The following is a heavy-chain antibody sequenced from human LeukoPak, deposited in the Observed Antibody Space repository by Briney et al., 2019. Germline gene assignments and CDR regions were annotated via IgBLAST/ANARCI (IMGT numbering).Heavy chain of an antibody. CDR1: GYTFTSYD. CDR3: ARGIRRVRETAPGY. J-gene: IGHJ4*02. D-gene: IGHD5-24*01. V-gene: IGHV1-8*01. Sequence: ASVKVSCKASGYTFTSYDINWVRQATGQGLEWMGWMNPNSGNTGYAQKFQGRVTMTRNTSLSTAYMELSSLRSEDTAVYYCARGIRRVRETAPGYWGQGTLVTVSS. CDR2: MNPNSGNT.